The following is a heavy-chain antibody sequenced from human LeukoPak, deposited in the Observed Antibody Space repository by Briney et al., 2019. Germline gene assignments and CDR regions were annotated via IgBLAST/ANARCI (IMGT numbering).Heavy chain of an antibody. CDR1: GFTFSSYG. J-gene: IGHJ4*02. CDR2: IRYDGSNK. Sequence: GGSLRLSCAASGFTFSSYGMHWVRQAPGKGLEWVAFIRYDGSNKYYADSVKGRFTISRDNSKNTLYLQMNSLRAEDTAVYYCAKDFYSGSYYYFDYWGQGTLVTVSS. V-gene: IGHV3-30*02. CDR3: AKDFYSGSYYYFDY. D-gene: IGHD1-26*01.